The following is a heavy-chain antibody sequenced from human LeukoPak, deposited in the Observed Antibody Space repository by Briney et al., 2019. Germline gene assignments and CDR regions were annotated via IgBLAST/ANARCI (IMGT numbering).Heavy chain of an antibody. J-gene: IGHJ4*02. Sequence: KPSETLSLTCTVSGGSISIFYWSWIRQPPGKGLEWIGDIYYSGTTNYNPSLKSRLTISLDTSKNQFSLRLTSVTAADTAVYYCARIDAVAATPTSFDYWGQGTLVTVSS. CDR2: IYYSGTT. CDR1: GGSISIFY. D-gene: IGHD6-19*01. V-gene: IGHV4-59*01. CDR3: ARIDAVAATPTSFDY.